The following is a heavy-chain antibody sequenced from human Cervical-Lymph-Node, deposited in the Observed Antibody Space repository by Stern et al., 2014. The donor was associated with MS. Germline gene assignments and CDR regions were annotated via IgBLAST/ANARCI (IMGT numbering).Heavy chain of an antibody. V-gene: IGHV3-33*01. CDR2: IWYDGSNK. Sequence: QVQLAESGGGVVQPGRSLRLSCAASGLTFSSYGMHWVRQAPGKGLEWVAVIWYDGSNKYYADSVKGRFTISRDNSKNTLYLQMNSLRAEDTAVYYCARERTNGVCYPWGQGTLVTVSS. CDR1: GLTFSSYG. J-gene: IGHJ5*02. D-gene: IGHD2-8*01. CDR3: ARERTNGVCYP.